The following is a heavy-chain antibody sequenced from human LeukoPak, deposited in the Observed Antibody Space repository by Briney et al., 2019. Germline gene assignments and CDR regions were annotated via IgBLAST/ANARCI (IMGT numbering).Heavy chain of an antibody. CDR1: GFTFSSYS. V-gene: IGHV3-21*01. CDR2: ISSSSSYI. CDR3: ARESYSSSWSPMILGASDAFDI. Sequence: GGSLRLSCAASGFTFSSYSMNWVRQAPGKGLEWVSSISSSSSYIYYADSVKGRFTISRDNAKNSLYVQMNSLRAEDTAVYYCARESYSSSWSPMILGASDAFDIWGQGTMVTVSS. J-gene: IGHJ3*02. D-gene: IGHD6-13*01.